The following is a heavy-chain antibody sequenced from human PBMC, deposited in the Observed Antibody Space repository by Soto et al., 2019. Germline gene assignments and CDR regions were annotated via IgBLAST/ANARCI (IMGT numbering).Heavy chain of an antibody. V-gene: IGHV1-18*01. CDR1: GYTFTSHG. CDR3: AIASGYRLSSYYYYYMDV. J-gene: IGHJ6*03. CDR2: ISAYNGNT. D-gene: IGHD3-3*01. Sequence: GASVKVSCKASGYTFTSHGISWVRQAPGQGLEWMGRISAYNGNTNYVEKLQGRVTMTTDTSTGTAYMELRSLTSDDTAVYYCAIASGYRLSSYYYYYMDVWGKGTTVTVSS.